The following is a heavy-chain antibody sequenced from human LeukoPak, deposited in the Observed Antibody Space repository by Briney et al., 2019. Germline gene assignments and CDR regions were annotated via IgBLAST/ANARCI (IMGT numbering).Heavy chain of an antibody. D-gene: IGHD3-3*01. Sequence: GASVEVSCKASGYTFTTYYMNWVRQAPGQGLEWMGIINPSAGSTSYAQKFQGRVTMTRDTSTSTVYMELSSLRSEDTAVYYCARGGYDFSSGYYPSRWGQGTLVTVSS. V-gene: IGHV1-46*01. CDR1: GYTFTTYY. CDR2: INPSAGST. J-gene: IGHJ4*02. CDR3: ARGGYDFSSGYYPSR.